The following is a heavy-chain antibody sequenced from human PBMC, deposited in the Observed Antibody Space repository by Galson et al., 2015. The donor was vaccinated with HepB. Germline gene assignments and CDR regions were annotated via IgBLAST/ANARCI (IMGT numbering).Heavy chain of an antibody. J-gene: IGHJ6*03. CDR2: INAGNGNT. CDR1: GYTFTSYA. V-gene: IGHV1-3*01. Sequence: SVKVSCKASGYTFTSYAMHWVRQAPGQRLEWMGWINAGNGNTKYSQKFRGRVTITRDTSASTAYMELSSLRSEDTAVYYCARDLNSVTTRGNYYYYMDVWGKGTTVTVSS. CDR3: ARDLNSVTTRGNYYYYMDV. D-gene: IGHD4-17*01.